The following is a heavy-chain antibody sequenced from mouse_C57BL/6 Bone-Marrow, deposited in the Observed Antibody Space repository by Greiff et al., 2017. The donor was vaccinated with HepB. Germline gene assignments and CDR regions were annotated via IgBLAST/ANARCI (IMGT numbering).Heavy chain of an antibody. CDR1: GYTFTSYW. CDR3: ARRGGSYYGSSYLDY. V-gene: IGHV1-55*01. D-gene: IGHD1-1*01. CDR2: IYPGSGST. Sequence: VKLQQPGAELVKPGASVKMSCKASGYTFTSYWITWVKQRPGQGLEWIGDIYPGSGSTNYNEKFKSKATLTVDTSSSTAYMQLSSLTSEDSAVYYCARRGGSYYGSSYLDYWGQGTTLTVSS. J-gene: IGHJ2*01.